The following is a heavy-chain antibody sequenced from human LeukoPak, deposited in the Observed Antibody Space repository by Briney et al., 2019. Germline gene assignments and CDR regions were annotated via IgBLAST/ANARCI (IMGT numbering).Heavy chain of an antibody. D-gene: IGHD3-3*01. J-gene: IGHJ5*02. CDR1: GGTFSSYA. V-gene: IGHV1-69*05. CDR3: ARVLFRSGYYRWFDP. Sequence: GASVKVSCKASGGTFSSYAISWVRQAPGQGLEWMGGIIPIFGTANYAQKFQGRVTITTDESTSTAYMELSSLRSEDTAVYYCARVLFRSGYYRWFDPRGQGTLVTVSS. CDR2: IIPIFGTA.